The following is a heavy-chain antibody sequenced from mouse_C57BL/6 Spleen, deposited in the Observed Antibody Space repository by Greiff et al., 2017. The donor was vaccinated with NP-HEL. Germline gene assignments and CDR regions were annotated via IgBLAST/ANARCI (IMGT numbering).Heavy chain of an antibody. V-gene: IGHV1-59*01. CDR2: IDPSDSYT. D-gene: IGHD2-3*01. CDR1: GYTFTSYW. CDR3: ARRGYDGNYFDY. J-gene: IGHJ2*01. Sequence: QVQLQQPGAELVRPGTSVKLSCKASGYTFTSYWMHWVKQRPGQGLEWIGVIDPSDSYTNYNQKFKGKATLTVDTSSSTAYMQLSSLTSEDSAVYYCARRGYDGNYFDYWGQGTTLTVSS.